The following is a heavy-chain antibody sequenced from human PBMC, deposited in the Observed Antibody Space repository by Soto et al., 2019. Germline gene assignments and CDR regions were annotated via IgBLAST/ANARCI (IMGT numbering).Heavy chain of an antibody. D-gene: IGHD2-2*01. Sequence: PSETLSLTCTVSGGSISSGGYYWSWIRQHPGKGLEWIGYIYYSGSTYYNPSLKSRVTISVDTSKNQFSLKLSSVTAEDTAVYYCARGAQPPIVVVPAWTEGDWFDPWGQGTLVTVS. V-gene: IGHV4-31*03. CDR1: GGSISSGGYY. CDR2: IYYSGST. J-gene: IGHJ5*02. CDR3: ARGAQPPIVVVPAWTEGDWFDP.